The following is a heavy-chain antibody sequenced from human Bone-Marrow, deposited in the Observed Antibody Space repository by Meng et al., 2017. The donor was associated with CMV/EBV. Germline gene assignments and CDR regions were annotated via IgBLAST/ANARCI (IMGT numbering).Heavy chain of an antibody. CDR2: VRHDGTNK. CDR3: AKDLLLCGGPNAYVDQ. V-gene: IGHV3-30*02. D-gene: IGHD3-10*02. Sequence: GESLKISCAASGFRFDDCGMHWVRQTPGKGLEWVAFVRHDGTNKFYAASVKGRFTISRDNSKSTLYLQMNSLRPEDTALYYCAKDLLLCGGPNAYVDQWGQGTLVTVSS. J-gene: IGHJ4*02. CDR1: GFRFDDCG.